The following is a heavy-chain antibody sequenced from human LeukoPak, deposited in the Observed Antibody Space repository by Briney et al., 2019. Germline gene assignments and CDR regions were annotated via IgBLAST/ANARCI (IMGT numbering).Heavy chain of an antibody. D-gene: IGHD5-12*01. CDR2: IYYSGST. J-gene: IGHJ4*02. Sequence: YWIGWVRQMPGKGLEWLGYIYYSGSTYYNPSLKSRVTMSVDTSKNQFSLKLSSVTAADTAVYYCARDTSGYGLFDYWGQGTLVTVSS. V-gene: IGHV4-31*02. CDR1: Y. CDR3: ARDTSGYGLFDY.